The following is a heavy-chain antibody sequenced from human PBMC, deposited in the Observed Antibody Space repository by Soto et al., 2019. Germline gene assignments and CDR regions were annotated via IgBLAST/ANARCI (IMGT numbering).Heavy chain of an antibody. CDR1: GFTFSSYG. CDR3: AGDERYCTNGVCYYYYYGMDV. V-gene: IGHV3-33*01. J-gene: IGHJ6*02. Sequence: GGSLRLSCAASGFTFSSYGMHWVRQAPGKGLEWVAVIWYDGSNKYYADSVKGRFTISRDNSKNTLYLQMNSLRAEDTAVYYCAGDERYCTNGVCYYYYYGMDVWGQGTTVTVSS. CDR2: IWYDGSNK. D-gene: IGHD2-8*01.